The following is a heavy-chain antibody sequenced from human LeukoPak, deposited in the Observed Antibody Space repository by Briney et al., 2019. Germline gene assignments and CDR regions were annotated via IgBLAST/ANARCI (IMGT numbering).Heavy chain of an antibody. CDR2: IYHSGST. J-gene: IGHJ4*02. V-gene: IGHV4-30-2*02. Sequence: PSETLSLTCTVSGGSISSGGYYWSWIRQPPGKGLEWIGYIYHSGSTYYNPSLKSRVTISVDTSKNQFSLKLSSVTAADTAVYYCSYGSHYYFDYWGQGTLVTVSS. CDR3: SYGSHYYFDY. CDR1: GGSISSGGYY. D-gene: IGHD3-10*01.